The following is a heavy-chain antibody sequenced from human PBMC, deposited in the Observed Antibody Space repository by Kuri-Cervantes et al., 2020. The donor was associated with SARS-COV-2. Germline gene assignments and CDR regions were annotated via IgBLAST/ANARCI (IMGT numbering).Heavy chain of an antibody. CDR3: ARDRVGVHDY. Sequence: GESLKISCAASGFTFSSYGMHWVRQAPGKGLEWVAIISYDGSNKYYADSVKGRFTISRDNSKNTLYLQMNSLGAGDTAVYYCARDRVGVHDYWGQGTLVTVSS. D-gene: IGHD2-21*01. V-gene: IGHV3-30*19. CDR1: GFTFSSYG. CDR2: ISYDGSNK. J-gene: IGHJ4*02.